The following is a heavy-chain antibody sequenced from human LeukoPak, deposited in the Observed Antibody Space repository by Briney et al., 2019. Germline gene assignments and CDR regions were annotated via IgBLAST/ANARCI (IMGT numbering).Heavy chain of an antibody. CDR2: ISGNSDST. D-gene: IGHD5-12*01. V-gene: IGHV3-23*01. Sequence: GGSLRLSCAASGFTFGIYAVSWVRQAPGRGLEWVSVISGNSDSTHYAVSVKGRFTISRDNSKNTLYLQMNSLRAEDTAIYYCAKVISGYSADDWFRGYYFDYWGQGTLVTVSP. CDR3: AKVISGYSADDWFRGYYFDY. J-gene: IGHJ4*02. CDR1: GFTFGIYA.